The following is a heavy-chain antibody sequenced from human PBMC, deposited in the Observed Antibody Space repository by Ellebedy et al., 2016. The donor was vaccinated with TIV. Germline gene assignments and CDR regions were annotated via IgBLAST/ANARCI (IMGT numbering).Heavy chain of an antibody. CDR3: ARAYDYDSSGYLDY. V-gene: IGHV3-53*01. CDR2: FYIGGNT. D-gene: IGHD3-22*01. J-gene: IGHJ4*02. CDR1: GFAVSDYY. Sequence: PGGSLRLSCAASGFAVSDYYMSWVRQAPGQGLEWVSMFYIGGNTFYADSVKGRFIISRDNSRNALYLEMNSLSAEDTGVYYCARAYDYDSSGYLDYWGQGTQVTVSS.